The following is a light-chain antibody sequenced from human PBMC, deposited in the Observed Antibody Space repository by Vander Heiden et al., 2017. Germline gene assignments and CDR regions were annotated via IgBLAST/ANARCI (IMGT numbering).Light chain of an antibody. Sequence: DIEMTHSPLSLPVTPGEPACISCRSSQSLLHSNGYNYLDWYLQKPGQTPQLLIYLGSMRASGVPDRFSGSGSGTDFTLKIIRVEAEDVGVYYCMQYLQTPRTFGPGTKVDIK. CDR2: LGS. V-gene: IGKV2-28*01. CDR3: MQYLQTPRT. J-gene: IGKJ3*01. CDR1: QSLLHSNGYNY.